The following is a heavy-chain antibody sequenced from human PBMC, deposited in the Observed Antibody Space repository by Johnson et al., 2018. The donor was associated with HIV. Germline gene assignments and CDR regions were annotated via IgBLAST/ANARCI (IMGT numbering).Heavy chain of an antibody. CDR1: GFTFDDYA. J-gene: IGHJ3*02. V-gene: IGHV3-9*01. CDR3: ARPSVMTTLTTTPWAFDI. Sequence: LVESGGGLVQPGGSLRLSCAASGFTFDDYAMHWVRPAPGKGLEWVSGLSWNSGSIGYADSVKGRCTSSRDNSKNPMYLQMNSLRVDDTAVYHCARPSVMTTLTTTPWAFDIWGQGTLVTVSS. CDR2: LSWNSGSI. D-gene: IGHD4-17*01.